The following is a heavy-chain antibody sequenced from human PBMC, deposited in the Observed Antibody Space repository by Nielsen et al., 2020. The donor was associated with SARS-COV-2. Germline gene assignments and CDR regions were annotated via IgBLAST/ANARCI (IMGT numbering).Heavy chain of an antibody. Sequence: ASVKVSCKASGYTFTSCGISWVRQAPGQGLEWMGWISAYNGNTNYAQKLQGRVTMTTDTSTSTAYMELRSLRSDDTAVYYCARVSIVVVTAIHYGMDVWGQGTTVTVSS. CDR2: ISAYNGNT. J-gene: IGHJ6*02. CDR3: ARVSIVVVTAIHYGMDV. D-gene: IGHD2-21*02. CDR1: GYTFTSCG. V-gene: IGHV1-18*04.